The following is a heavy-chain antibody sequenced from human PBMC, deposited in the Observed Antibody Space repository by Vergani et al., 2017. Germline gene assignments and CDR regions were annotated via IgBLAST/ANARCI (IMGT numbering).Heavy chain of an antibody. Sequence: QLQLHKSGPGLVKPSETLSLTCTLSGGSISSSNWWSWVRQPPGKGLEWIGEIYHSGRINYNPSLKSRVTISVDKSKNHFSLKLSSVTAADTAVYYCARSLWFEEFSYGMDVWGQGTTVTVSS. D-gene: IGHD3-10*01. CDR3: ARSLWFEEFSYGMDV. CDR2: IYHSGRI. J-gene: IGHJ6*02. V-gene: IGHV4-4*02. CDR1: GGSISSSNW.